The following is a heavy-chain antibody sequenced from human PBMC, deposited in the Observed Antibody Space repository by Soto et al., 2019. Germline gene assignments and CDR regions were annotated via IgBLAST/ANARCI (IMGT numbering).Heavy chain of an antibody. J-gene: IGHJ4*02. CDR2: IKSKADGGTV. Sequence: EVRLVESGGGSVKPEGSLRLSCAASGLRFSDGGMNWVRQTTGKGLEWVGRIKSKADGGTVDYAAPVNGRFTISRDDSENMLYLQMNNLKADDTGIYYCPRRPKAGDAGVDHLAYWGQGALVTVSS. D-gene: IGHD3-10*01. V-gene: IGHV3-15*07. CDR3: PRRPKAGDAGVDHLAY. CDR1: GLRFSDGG.